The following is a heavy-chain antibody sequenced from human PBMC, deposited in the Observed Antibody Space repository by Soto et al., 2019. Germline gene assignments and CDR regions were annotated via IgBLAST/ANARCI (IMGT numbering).Heavy chain of an antibody. V-gene: IGHV3-23*01. J-gene: IGHJ4*02. CDR3: AKAPHIVVVPAATGY. CDR1: GFTFSSYA. D-gene: IGHD2-2*01. CDR2: ISGSGGST. Sequence: HPGGSLRLSCAASGFTFSSYAMSWVRQAPGKGLEWVSAISGSGGSTYYADSVKGRFTISRDNSKNTLYLQMNSLRAEDTAVYYCAKAPHIVVVPAATGYWGQGTLVTVSS.